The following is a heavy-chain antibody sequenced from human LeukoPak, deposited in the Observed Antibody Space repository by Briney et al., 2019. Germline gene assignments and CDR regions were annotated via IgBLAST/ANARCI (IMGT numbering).Heavy chain of an antibody. CDR3: ARTGYSSGWQAPNWFDP. CDR1: GGTFSSYA. J-gene: IGHJ5*02. Sequence: SVKVSCKASGGTFSSYAISWVRQAPGQGLEWMGRIIPILGIANYAQKFQGRVTITADKSTSTAYMELSSLRSEDTAVYYCARTGYSSGWQAPNWFDPWGQGTLVTVSS. D-gene: IGHD6-19*01. CDR2: IIPILGIA. V-gene: IGHV1-69*04.